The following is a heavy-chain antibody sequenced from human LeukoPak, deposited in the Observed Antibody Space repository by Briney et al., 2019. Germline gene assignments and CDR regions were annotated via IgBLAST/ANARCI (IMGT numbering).Heavy chain of an antibody. Sequence: ASVKVSCKASGGTFSSYAISWVRQAPGQGLEWMGWINPNSGGTNYAQKFQGRVTMTRDTSISTAYMELGRLRSDDTAVYYCARTNYDSSGYYSYYFDYWGQGTLVTVSS. D-gene: IGHD3-22*01. J-gene: IGHJ4*02. CDR1: GGTFSSYA. CDR3: ARTNYDSSGYYSYYFDY. V-gene: IGHV1-2*02. CDR2: INPNSGGT.